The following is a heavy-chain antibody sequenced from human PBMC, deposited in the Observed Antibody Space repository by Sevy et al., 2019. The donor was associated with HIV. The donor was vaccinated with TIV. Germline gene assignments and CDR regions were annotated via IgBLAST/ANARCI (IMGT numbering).Heavy chain of an antibody. CDR2: IKSNSDGGTT. J-gene: IGHJ4*02. Sequence: GGSLRLSCEASGFILKSFWIHCVRQAPGNGLEWVGRIKSNSDGGTTDYAAPVEGRFTMSRDESENRVYLQINNLKADDTAVYYCATAPGTGYWGQGTLVTVSS. D-gene: IGHD3-10*01. V-gene: IGHV3-15*01. CDR1: GFILKSFW. CDR3: ATAPGTGY.